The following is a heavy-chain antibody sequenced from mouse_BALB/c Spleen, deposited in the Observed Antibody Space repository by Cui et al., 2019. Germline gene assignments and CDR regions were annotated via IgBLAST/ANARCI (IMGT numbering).Heavy chain of an antibody. V-gene: IGHV1-72*01. D-gene: IGHD1-1*01. J-gene: IGHJ2*01. CDR2: IDPNSGGT. CDR3: ARYDYYGSSYFDY. Sequence: QVLLQPPAAVQLSRGASVNPFCKASGYTFTSYWMHWVKQRPGRGLEWIGRIDPNSGGTKYNEKFKSKATLTVDKPSSTAYMQLSSLTSEDSVVYYCARYDYYGSSYFDYWGQGTTLTVSS. CDR1: GYTFTSYW.